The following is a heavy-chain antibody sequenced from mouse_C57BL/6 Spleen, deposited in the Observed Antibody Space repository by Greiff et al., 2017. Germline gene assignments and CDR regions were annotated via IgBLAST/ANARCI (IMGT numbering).Heavy chain of an antibody. CDR1: GYSITSGYY. D-gene: IGHD1-1*01. J-gene: IGHJ2*01. CDR3: ARLTTVGADY. Sequence: EVQLVESGPGLVKPSQSLSLTCSVTGYSITSGYYWNWIRQFPGNKLEWMGYISYDGSNNYNPSLKNRISITRDTSKNQFFLKLNSVTTEDTATYYCARLTTVGADYWGQGTTLTVSS. CDR2: ISYDGSN. V-gene: IGHV3-6*01.